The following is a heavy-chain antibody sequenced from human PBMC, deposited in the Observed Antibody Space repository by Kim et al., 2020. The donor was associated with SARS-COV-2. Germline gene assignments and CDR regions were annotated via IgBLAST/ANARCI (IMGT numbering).Heavy chain of an antibody. CDR2: IIPIFGTA. CDR3: ARALLITMIVKGPRSSGMDV. D-gene: IGHD3-22*01. V-gene: IGHV1-69*13. CDR1: GGTFSSYA. J-gene: IGHJ6*02. Sequence: ASVKVSCKASGGTFSSYAISWVRQAPGQGLEWMGGIIPIFGTANYGQKFQGRVTITADESTSTAYMELSSLRSEDTAVYYCARALLITMIVKGPRSSGMDVWGQGTTVTVSS.